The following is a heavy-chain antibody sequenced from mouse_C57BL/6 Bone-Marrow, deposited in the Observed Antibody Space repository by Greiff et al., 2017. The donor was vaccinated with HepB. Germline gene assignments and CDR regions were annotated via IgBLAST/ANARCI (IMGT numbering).Heavy chain of an antibody. Sequence: QVQLQQPGAELVRPGSSVKLSCKASGYTFTSYWMHWVKQRPIQGLEWIGNIDPSDSETHYNQKFKDKATMTVDKSSSTAYMQLSSLTSEDSAVYDCARRTPRDYSNYDAKDYWGQGTSVTGSS. CDR2: IDPSDSET. V-gene: IGHV1-52*01. CDR3: ARRTPRDYSNYDAKDY. J-gene: IGHJ4*01. CDR1: GYTFTSYW. D-gene: IGHD2-5*01.